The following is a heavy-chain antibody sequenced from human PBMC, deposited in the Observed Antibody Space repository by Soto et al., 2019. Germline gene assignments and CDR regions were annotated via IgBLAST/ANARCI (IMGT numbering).Heavy chain of an antibody. CDR1: GFTFSSYG. V-gene: IGHV3-33*01. CDR3: ARDRYSSGWYDLDY. D-gene: IGHD6-19*01. J-gene: IGHJ4*02. CDR2: IWYDGSNK. Sequence: QVQLVESGGGVVQPGRSLRLSCAASGFTFSSYGMHWVRQAPGKGLEWVAVIWYDGSNKYYADSMKGRFTISRDNSXNTLYLQMNSLRVEDTAVYYCARDRYSSGWYDLDYWGQGTLVTVSS.